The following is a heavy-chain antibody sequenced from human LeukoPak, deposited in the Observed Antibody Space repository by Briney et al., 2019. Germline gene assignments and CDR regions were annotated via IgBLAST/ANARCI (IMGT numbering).Heavy chain of an antibody. J-gene: IGHJ4*02. CDR3: ARVHLPFQRGYSGYSFDY. CDR1: GGSISSSSYY. D-gene: IGHD5-12*01. Sequence: SETLSLTCTVSGGSISSSSYYWGWIRQPPGKGLEWIGSIYYSGSTYYNPSLKSRVTISVDTSKNQFSLKLSSVTAADTAVYYCARVHLPFQRGYSGYSFDYWGQGTLVTVSS. CDR2: IYYSGST. V-gene: IGHV4-39*07.